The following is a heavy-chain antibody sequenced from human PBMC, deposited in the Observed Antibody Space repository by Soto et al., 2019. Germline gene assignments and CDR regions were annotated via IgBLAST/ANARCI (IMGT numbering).Heavy chain of an antibody. CDR1: GFSLSSSGVG. V-gene: IGHV2-5*01. Sequence: SGPTLVNPTQTLTLTCTFSGFSLSSSGVGVGWIRQPPGKSLEWLAVLYFNGDRRRSPSLENRLTITKDTSKNQVILTTTNMDPVDTATYYCIYRRAAYDYHGLDVWGQGTTVTVSS. CDR3: IYRRAAYDYHGLDV. CDR2: LYFNGDR. D-gene: IGHD6-25*01. J-gene: IGHJ6*02.